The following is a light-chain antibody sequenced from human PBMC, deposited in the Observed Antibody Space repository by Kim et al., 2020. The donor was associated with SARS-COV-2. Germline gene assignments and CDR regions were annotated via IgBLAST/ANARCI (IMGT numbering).Light chain of an antibody. CDR2: STN. Sequence: QGVTIACSGSSSNIGRYPVNWYRKVPGAAPKLLLYSTNRRPSGVPDRLSGSQSGTSASLAISGLQSEDESDYYCASWDDAVNGYVFGTGTKVTVL. V-gene: IGLV1-44*01. CDR3: ASWDDAVNGYV. J-gene: IGLJ1*01. CDR1: SSNIGRYP.